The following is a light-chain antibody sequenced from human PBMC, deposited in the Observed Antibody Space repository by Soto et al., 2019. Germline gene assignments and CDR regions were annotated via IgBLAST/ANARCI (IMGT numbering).Light chain of an antibody. CDR2: AVT. CDR3: SSYTSSSTL. J-gene: IGLJ1*01. CDR1: SSDVGGYNY. Sequence: QSALTQPASVSGSPGQSITISCTGTSSDVGGYNYVSWYQQHPGTAPKLMIYAVTDRPSGVSSRFSGSKSGNTASLTISGLQAEDEADYYCSSYTSSSTLFGTGTKVTVL. V-gene: IGLV2-14*01.